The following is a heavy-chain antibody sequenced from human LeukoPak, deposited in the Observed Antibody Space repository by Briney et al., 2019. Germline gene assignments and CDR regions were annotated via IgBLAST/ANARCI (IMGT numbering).Heavy chain of an antibody. D-gene: IGHD1-26*01. CDR3: ARSGSYPHNYYYYYGMDV. CDR1: GGSISSYY. J-gene: IGHJ6*02. Sequence: SETLSLTCTVSGGSISSYYWSWIRQPPGKGLEWIGEINHSGSTNYNPSLKSRVTISVDTSKNQFSLKLSSVTAADTAVYYCARSGSYPHNYYYYYGMDVWGQGTTVTVSS. CDR2: INHSGST. V-gene: IGHV4-34*01.